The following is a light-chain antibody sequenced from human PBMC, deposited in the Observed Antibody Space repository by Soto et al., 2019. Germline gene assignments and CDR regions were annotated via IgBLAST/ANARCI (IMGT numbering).Light chain of an antibody. J-gene: IGKJ1*01. CDR1: QSLVYSDGNTY. CDR3: MQGSHWPPWT. V-gene: IGKV2-30*01. Sequence: DVVMTQSPLSLPVTLGQPASISCRSSQSLVYSDGNTYLHWFQQRPGQPPRRLIYRVSNRDSGVPDRFSGSVSGTDFTLKISRVEAEDVGVYYCMQGSHWPPWTFGPGTTVEIK. CDR2: RVS.